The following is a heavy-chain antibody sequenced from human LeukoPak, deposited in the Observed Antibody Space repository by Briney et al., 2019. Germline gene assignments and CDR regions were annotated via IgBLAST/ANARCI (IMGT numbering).Heavy chain of an antibody. CDR2: IYSGGST. CDR3: GRGPRITIFGVVIKDGMDV. D-gene: IGHD3-3*01. V-gene: IGHV3-53*04. Sequence: GGSLTLSCVVSGFTVSNNYMKWVRQAPGKGLEWVSTIYSGGSTYYADSVRGRFTISRHNSKNTLYLQMDSLRAEDTAVYYCGRGPRITIFGVVIKDGMDVWGQGTTVTVSS. CDR1: GFTVSNNY. J-gene: IGHJ6*02.